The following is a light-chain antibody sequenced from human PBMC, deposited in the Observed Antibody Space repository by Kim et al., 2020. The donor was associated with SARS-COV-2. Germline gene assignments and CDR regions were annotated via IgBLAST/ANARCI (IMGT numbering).Light chain of an antibody. J-gene: IGLJ2*01. CDR1: SLRSYY. CDR3: NSRDSNDNVV. CDR2: GKN. V-gene: IGLV3-19*01. Sequence: SSELTQDPAVSVALGQTVRITCQGDSLRSYYANWYQQKPGQAPILVIYGKNNRPSGIPDRFSGSSSGNTASLTITGTQADDEADYYCNSRDSNDNVVFGGGTQLTVL.